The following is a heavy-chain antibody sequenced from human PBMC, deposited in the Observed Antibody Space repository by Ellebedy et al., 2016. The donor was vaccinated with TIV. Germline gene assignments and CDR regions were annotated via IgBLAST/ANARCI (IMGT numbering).Heavy chain of an antibody. V-gene: IGHV2-5*02. D-gene: IGHD6-13*01. CDR1: GFLLRSRGVG. Sequence: SGPTLVKTTETLTLTCTFSGFLLRSRGVGVGWIRQPPGKALEWLALFYWDHDKRYSPSLKSRLSISTDTSQKQVVLKMTKMDPVDTGRYFCAHRFITPAGGDAFDIWGQGIMVSVSS. CDR3: AHRFITPAGGDAFDI. CDR2: FYWDHDK. J-gene: IGHJ3*02.